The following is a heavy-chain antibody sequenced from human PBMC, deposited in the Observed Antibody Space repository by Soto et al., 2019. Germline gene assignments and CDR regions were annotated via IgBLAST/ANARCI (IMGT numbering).Heavy chain of an antibody. D-gene: IGHD2-15*01. CDR2: TYYRSKWFN. V-gene: IGHV6-1*01. CDR1: GDSVSSNSAA. Sequence: SQTLSLTCAISGDSVSSNSAAWNWVRQSPSRGLEWLGRTYYRSKWFNDYAVSVKSRITVNPDTSKNSVYLQINSLRAEDTAVYFCARDCSGGSCYPGMDVWGQGTTVTVSS. CDR3: ARDCSGGSCYPGMDV. J-gene: IGHJ6*02.